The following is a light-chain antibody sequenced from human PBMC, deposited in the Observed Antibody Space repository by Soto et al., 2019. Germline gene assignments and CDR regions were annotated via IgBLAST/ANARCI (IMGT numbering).Light chain of an antibody. CDR2: TAS. CDR3: QQTSSTPRT. V-gene: IGKV1-39*01. Sequence: DIQMTQSPSSLSASLGDRVTITCRASQSLKAYLNWYQQKPGKAPKLLIYTASTLQSGVPPRFSGSGSGTDFTLTISSLQPEDFATYYCQQTSSTPRTFGQGTKVEVK. J-gene: IGKJ1*01. CDR1: QSLKAY.